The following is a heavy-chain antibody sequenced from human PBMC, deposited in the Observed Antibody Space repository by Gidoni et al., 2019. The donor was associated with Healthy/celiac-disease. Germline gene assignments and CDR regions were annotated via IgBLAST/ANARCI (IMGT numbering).Heavy chain of an antibody. CDR2: IWYDGSNK. Sequence: QVQLVESGGGVVKPGRSLRLSCAASGFTFSSYGMHWVRQAPGKGLEWVAVIWYDGSNKYYADSVKGRFTISRDNSKNTLYLQMNSLRAEDTAVYYCARDGPRPIVGATPSWVWYFDLWGRGTLVTVSS. CDR1: GFTFSSYG. D-gene: IGHD1-26*01. J-gene: IGHJ2*01. V-gene: IGHV3-33*01. CDR3: ARDGPRPIVGATPSWVWYFDL.